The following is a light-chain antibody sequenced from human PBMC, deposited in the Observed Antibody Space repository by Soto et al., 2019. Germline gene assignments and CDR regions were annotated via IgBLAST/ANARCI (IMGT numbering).Light chain of an antibody. CDR1: QSVRSN. CDR2: GAS. CDR3: QQYNNWPPIT. J-gene: IGKJ5*01. Sequence: EVVVTQSPATPAVSPGERVTLSRRASQSVRSNLAWYQQKPGQSPRLLIYGASTRATGIPARFSGSGSGTEFTLTISSLQSEDFAVYYCQQYNNWPPITFGQGTRLEIK. V-gene: IGKV3-15*01.